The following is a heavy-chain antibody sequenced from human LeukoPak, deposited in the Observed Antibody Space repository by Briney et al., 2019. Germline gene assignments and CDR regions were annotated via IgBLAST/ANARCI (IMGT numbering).Heavy chain of an antibody. D-gene: IGHD5-12*01. V-gene: IGHV3-30*02. CDR2: IRYDGSDK. Sequence: PGGSLRLSCAASGFPFSSYGLHWVRQAPGKGLEWLAFIRYDGSDKYYGDSVKGRFTISRDNSKNIVFLQMSSLRPEDTAVYYCAKEEYSESPGRDYWGQGTHVTVSS. CDR3: AKEEYSESPGRDY. CDR1: GFPFSSYG. J-gene: IGHJ4*02.